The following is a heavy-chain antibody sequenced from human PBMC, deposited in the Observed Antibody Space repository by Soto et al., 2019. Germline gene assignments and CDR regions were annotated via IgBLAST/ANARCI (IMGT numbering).Heavy chain of an antibody. CDR3: ARDLVGYCSGGSCYLWY. CDR1: GFTFSSYG. J-gene: IGHJ4*02. Sequence: GGSLRLSCAASGFTFSSYGMHWVRQAPGKGLEWVAAIWYDGSNKYYADSVKGRFTISRDNSKNTLYLQMNSLRAEDTAVYYCARDLVGYCSGGSCYLWYWGQGTLVTVSS. V-gene: IGHV3-33*01. CDR2: IWYDGSNK. D-gene: IGHD2-15*01.